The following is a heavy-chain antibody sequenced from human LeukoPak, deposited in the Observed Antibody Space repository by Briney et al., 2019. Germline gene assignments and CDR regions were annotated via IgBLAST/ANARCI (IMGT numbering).Heavy chain of an antibody. CDR2: INAGNGNT. D-gene: IGHD1-26*01. Sequence: GASVKVSCKASGYTFTSYAMHWVRQAPGQRLEWMGWINAGNGNTKYSQKFQGRVTITRDTSASTAYMELSSLRSEDTAVYYCARDYADSGSYSPHFDYWGQGTLVTVSS. V-gene: IGHV1-3*01. CDR1: GYTFTSYA. J-gene: IGHJ4*02. CDR3: ARDYADSGSYSPHFDY.